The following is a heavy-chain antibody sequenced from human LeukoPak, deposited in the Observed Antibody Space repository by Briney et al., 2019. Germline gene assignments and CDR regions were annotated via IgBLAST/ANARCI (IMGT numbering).Heavy chain of an antibody. CDR3: ARDYDYVWGSYRYNPLGY. J-gene: IGHJ4*02. V-gene: IGHV3-23*01. CDR2: LSGSGGGT. Sequence: PGGSLRLSCAVSGITLSNYGMSWFRQAPGKGLEWVAGLSGSGGGTNYADSVQGRFTISRDNPKNTLYLQMNSLRAEDTAVYYCARDYDYVWGSYRYNPLGYWGQGTLVTVSS. CDR1: GITLSNYG. D-gene: IGHD3-16*02.